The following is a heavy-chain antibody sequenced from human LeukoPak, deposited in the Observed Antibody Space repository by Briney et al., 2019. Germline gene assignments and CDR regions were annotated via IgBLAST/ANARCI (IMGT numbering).Heavy chain of an antibody. V-gene: IGHV4-61*02. CDR3: ARDVHCSSTSCCGWNWFDP. Sequence: SETLSLTCNVSGGSISSSNYYWSWLRQPAGTGLEWIGRIYTSESTNYNPSLKSRVTISVDTSRNQFSLKLSSVTAADTAVYYCARDVHCSSTSCCGWNWFDPWGQGTLVTVSS. J-gene: IGHJ5*02. D-gene: IGHD2-2*01. CDR2: IYTSEST. CDR1: GGSISSSNYY.